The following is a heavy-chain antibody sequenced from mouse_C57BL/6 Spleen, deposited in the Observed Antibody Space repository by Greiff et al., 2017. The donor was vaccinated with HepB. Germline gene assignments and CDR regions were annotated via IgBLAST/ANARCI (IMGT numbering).Heavy chain of an antibody. D-gene: IGHD1-1*01. J-gene: IGHJ2*01. CDR2: FHPYNDDP. CDR3: ATTVVDYFDY. V-gene: IGHV1-47*01. CDR1: GSTFTTYP. Sequence: VKLMESGAELVKPGASVKMSCKASGSTFTTYPMEWMKQNHGKSLEWIGNFHPYNDDPKYNEKFKGKATLTIEKSSRTFYLELSRLTSDDSAVYYFATTVVDYFDYWGQGTTLTVSS.